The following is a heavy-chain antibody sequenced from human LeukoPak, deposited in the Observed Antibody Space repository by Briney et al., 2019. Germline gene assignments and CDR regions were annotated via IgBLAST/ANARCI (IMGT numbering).Heavy chain of an antibody. CDR2: IWYDGSNK. Sequence: QPGRSLRLSCAASGFTFNSYGMHWVRQAPGKGLEWVAVIWYDGSNKYYADSVKGRFTISRDNSKNTLYLQINSLRAEDTAVYHCAKDLGIAAAHDYWGQGTLVTVSS. V-gene: IGHV3-33*06. CDR1: GFTFNSYG. J-gene: IGHJ4*02. CDR3: AKDLGIAAAHDY. D-gene: IGHD6-13*01.